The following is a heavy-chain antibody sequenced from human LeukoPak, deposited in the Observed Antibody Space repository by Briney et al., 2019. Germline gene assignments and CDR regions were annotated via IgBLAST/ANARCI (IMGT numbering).Heavy chain of an antibody. CDR3: ARWTGSGYIRWFDP. Sequence: GASVKVSCKASGYSFTTYGITWVRQAPGQGLEWMGWISAHNGFTNYAQKVQDRVTMTTDTSTSTAYLEVRSLRSDDTAVYYCARWTGSGYIRWFDPWGQGTLVTVSS. D-gene: IGHD6-19*01. V-gene: IGHV1-18*01. CDR1: GYSFTTYG. CDR2: ISAHNGFT. J-gene: IGHJ5*02.